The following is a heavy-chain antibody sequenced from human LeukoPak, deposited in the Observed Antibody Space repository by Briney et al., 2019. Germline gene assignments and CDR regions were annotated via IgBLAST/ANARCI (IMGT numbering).Heavy chain of an antibody. CDR3: ARVLLWFGELFYYGMDV. V-gene: IGHV3-9*01. Sequence: GGSLRFSCAASGFTFDDHAMHWVRQTPGKGLEWVAGINWNSAFIAYADSVKGRFTISRDNSKNTLYLQMNSLRAEDTAVYYCARVLLWFGELFYYGMDVWGQGTTVTVSS. D-gene: IGHD3-10*01. J-gene: IGHJ6*02. CDR2: INWNSAFI. CDR1: GFTFDDHA.